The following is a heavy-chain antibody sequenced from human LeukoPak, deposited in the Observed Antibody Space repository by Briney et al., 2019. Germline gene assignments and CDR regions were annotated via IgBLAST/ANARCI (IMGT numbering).Heavy chain of an antibody. CDR1: GFTVSSNY. CDR3: ARGAVYCSSTSCYVSYYYYMDV. Sequence: GGSLRLSCAASGFTVSSNYMSWVRQAPGKGLEWVSVIYSGGSTYYADSVKGRFTISRDNSKNTLYLQMNSLRAEDTAVYYCARGAVYCSSTSCYVSYYYYMDVWGKGTTVTVSS. CDR2: IYSGGST. J-gene: IGHJ6*03. D-gene: IGHD2-2*01. V-gene: IGHV3-53*05.